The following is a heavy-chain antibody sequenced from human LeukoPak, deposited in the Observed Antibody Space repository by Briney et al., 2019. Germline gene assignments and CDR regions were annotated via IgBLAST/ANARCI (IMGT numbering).Heavy chain of an antibody. CDR3: AKDYTDSGGYHCDY. Sequence: PGGSLRLSCAASGFTFSSYEMNWVRQAPGKGLEWVAYITTSGTNEYYADSVKGRFTISRDNAKNSLYLQMNSLRAEDTAIYYCAKDYTDSGGYHCDYWGQGTLVTVSS. D-gene: IGHD3-22*01. CDR2: ITTSGTNE. CDR1: GFTFSSYE. J-gene: IGHJ4*02. V-gene: IGHV3-48*03.